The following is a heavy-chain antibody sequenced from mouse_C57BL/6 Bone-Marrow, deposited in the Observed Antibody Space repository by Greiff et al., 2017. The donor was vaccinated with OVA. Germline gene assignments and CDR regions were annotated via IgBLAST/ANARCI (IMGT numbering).Heavy chain of an antibody. V-gene: IGHV5-4*01. CDR2: ISAGGGYT. D-gene: IGHD2-2*01. CDR3: ARDKGVTRYFDV. J-gene: IGHJ1*03. CDR1: GFTFSSYA. Sequence: EVKVEESGGGLVKPGGSLKLSCAASGFTFSSYAMSWVRQTPEKRLEWVATISAGGGYTYYPDNVKGRFTISRDKAKNNPYLQMSHLKSEDTAMDYCARDKGVTRYFDVWGTGTTVTVSS.